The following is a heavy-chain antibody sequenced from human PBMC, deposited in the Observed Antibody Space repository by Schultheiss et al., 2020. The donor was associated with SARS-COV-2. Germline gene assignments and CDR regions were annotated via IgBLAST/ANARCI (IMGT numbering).Heavy chain of an antibody. V-gene: IGHV3-7*01. Sequence: GGSLRLSCAASGFTFSSYWMSWVRQAPGKGLEWVANIKQDGSEKYYVDSVKGRFTISRDNAKKSLYLQMNSLRVEDTAVYHCVRDPYYDSSGYYYAFDIWGQGTMVTVSS. D-gene: IGHD3-22*01. CDR2: IKQDGSEK. CDR3: VRDPYYDSSGYYYAFDI. J-gene: IGHJ3*02. CDR1: GFTFSSYW.